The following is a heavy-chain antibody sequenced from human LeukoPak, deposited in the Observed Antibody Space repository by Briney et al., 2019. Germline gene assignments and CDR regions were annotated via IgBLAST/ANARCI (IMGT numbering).Heavy chain of an antibody. J-gene: IGHJ4*02. V-gene: IGHV3-21*01. Sequence: PGGSLRLSCAGSGFSFSHYAINWVRQAPGKGLEWVSSITSSSDYIYYADSVKGRFTISRDNAKNSLYLQMNSLRAEDTAVYYCAREMSGRAAAESTFDYWGQGTLVTVSS. CDR1: GFSFSHYA. CDR2: ITSSSDYI. CDR3: AREMSGRAAAESTFDY. D-gene: IGHD6-13*01.